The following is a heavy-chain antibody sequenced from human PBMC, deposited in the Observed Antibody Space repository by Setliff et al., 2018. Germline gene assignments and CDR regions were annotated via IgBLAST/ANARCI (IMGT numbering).Heavy chain of an antibody. CDR3: AREASSGYLHYYMDV. Sequence: GGSLRLSCAASGLPVSGNYMSWVRQAPGKGLEWVALISATGGATYYADSVKGRFTIFRDNAKNSLYLQMNSLRVEDTAVYYCAREASSGYLHYYMDVWGTGTTVTVSS. CDR2: ISATGGAT. J-gene: IGHJ6*03. D-gene: IGHD6-25*01. CDR1: GLPVSGNY. V-gene: IGHV3-11*04.